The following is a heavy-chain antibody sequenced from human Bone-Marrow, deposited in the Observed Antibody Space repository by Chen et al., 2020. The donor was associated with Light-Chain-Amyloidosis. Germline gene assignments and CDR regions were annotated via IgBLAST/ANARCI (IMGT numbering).Heavy chain of an antibody. CDR1: GFTFSNYG. CDR3: AKDLLPRTVTTLGY. D-gene: IGHD4-17*01. CDR2: RSYHGNDK. Sequence: QMQLVESGGGVVQPGRSLRLSCAASGFTFSNYGMHWVRQAPGKELEWVAVRSYHGNDKYYADSMKGRFTLSRDNFKSTLYLQMDSLRAEDTAVYYCAKDLLPRTVTTLGYWGQGTLVSVSS. V-gene: IGHV3-30*18. J-gene: IGHJ4*01.